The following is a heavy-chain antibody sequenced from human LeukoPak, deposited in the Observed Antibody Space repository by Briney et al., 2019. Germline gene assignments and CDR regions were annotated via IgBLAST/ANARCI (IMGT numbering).Heavy chain of an antibody. CDR1: AFSFSNYN. V-gene: IGHV3-NL1*01. CDR3: AKRVATAYYYYYMDV. CDR2: ISGSGSSA. Sequence: QSGGSLRLSCAASAFSFSNYNMNWVRQAPGKGLEWVSVISGSGSSAYYADSVKGRFTISRDNSKNTLYLQMNSLRAEDTAVYYCAKRVATAYYYYYMDVWGKGTTVTISS. J-gene: IGHJ6*03. D-gene: IGHD5-12*01.